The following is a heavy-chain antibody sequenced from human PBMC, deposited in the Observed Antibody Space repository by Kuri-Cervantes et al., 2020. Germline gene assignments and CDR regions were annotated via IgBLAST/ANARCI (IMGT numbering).Heavy chain of an antibody. J-gene: IGHJ6*02. CDR3: ARGLLIVVVVAAPLGGYYGMDV. CDR1: GFTFSSYA. V-gene: IGHV3-23*01. D-gene: IGHD2-15*01. Sequence: GESLKISCAASGFTFSSYAMSWVRQAPGKGLEWVSAISGSGGSTYYADSVKGRFTISRDNSKNTLYLQMNSLRAEDTAVYYCARGLLIVVVVAAPLGGYYGMDVWGQGTTVTVSS. CDR2: ISGSGGST.